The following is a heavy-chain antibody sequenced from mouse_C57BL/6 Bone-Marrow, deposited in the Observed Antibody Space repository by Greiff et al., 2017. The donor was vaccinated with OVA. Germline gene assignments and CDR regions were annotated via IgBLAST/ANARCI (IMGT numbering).Heavy chain of an antibody. CDR3: ARASGGYLYAMDY. V-gene: IGHV5-4*01. Sequence: EVQLVESGGGLVKPGGSLTLSCAASGFTFSSYAMSWVRQTPEKRLAWVATISDGGSYPYYPDNVQGRFTISRDNAKNNLYLQMSHLKAEDTARYYCARASGGYLYAMDYWGQGTSGTVSS. D-gene: IGHD1-1*02. J-gene: IGHJ4*01. CDR2: ISDGGSYP. CDR1: GFTFSSYA.